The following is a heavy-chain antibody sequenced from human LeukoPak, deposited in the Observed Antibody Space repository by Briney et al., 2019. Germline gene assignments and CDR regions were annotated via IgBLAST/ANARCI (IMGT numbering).Heavy chain of an antibody. J-gene: IGHJ1*01. V-gene: IGHV1-18*01. CDR3: ARDEDYYDSSGYYYAEYFQH. Sequence: ASVKVSCKASGYTFTGYGISRVRQAPGQGLEWMGWISAYNGNTNYAQKLQGRVTMTTDTSTSTAYMELRSLRSDDTAVYYCARDEDYYDSSGYYYAEYFQHWGQGTLVTVSS. CDR1: GYTFTGYG. D-gene: IGHD3-22*01. CDR2: ISAYNGNT.